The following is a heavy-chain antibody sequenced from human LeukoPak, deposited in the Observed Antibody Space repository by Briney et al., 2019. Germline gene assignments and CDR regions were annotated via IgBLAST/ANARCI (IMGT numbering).Heavy chain of an antibody. CDR3: ARRSDYVVDY. D-gene: IGHD4-17*01. CDR2: ISAGSSFI. J-gene: IGHJ4*02. CDR1: GFTFSSYS. V-gene: IGHV3-21*01. Sequence: GGSLRLSCAASGFTFSSYSMNWVRQGPGRGLEWVSSISAGSSFIYYADSVKGRFTISRDNGKISLYLQMNSLRAEDTAVYYCARRSDYVVDYWGQGTLVTVSS.